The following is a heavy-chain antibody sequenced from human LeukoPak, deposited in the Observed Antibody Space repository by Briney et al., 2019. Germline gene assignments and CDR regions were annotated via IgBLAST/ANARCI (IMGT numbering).Heavy chain of an antibody. Sequence: SETLSLTCTVSGGSISSYYWSWIRQPPGKGLEWIGYIYYSGSTNYSPSLKSRVTISVDTSKNQFSLKLSSVTAADTAVYYCARARWDVDTAMVIKYYFDYWGQGTLVTVSS. CDR1: GGSISSYY. D-gene: IGHD5-18*01. CDR3: ARARWDVDTAMVIKYYFDY. J-gene: IGHJ4*02. V-gene: IGHV4-59*01. CDR2: IYYSGST.